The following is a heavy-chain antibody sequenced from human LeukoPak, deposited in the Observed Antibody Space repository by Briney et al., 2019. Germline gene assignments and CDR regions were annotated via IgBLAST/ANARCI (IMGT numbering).Heavy chain of an antibody. V-gene: IGHV4-59*08. J-gene: IGHJ4*02. CDR3: ARHFTVGGNYYFCH. CDR1: SVSIHSPY. CDR2: MSHTGST. D-gene: IGHD3-10*01. Sequence: PSETLSLTCTVSSVSIHSPYWSWIRQSPGQRLEWIAYMSHTGSTRYNPSLQGRVAVSIDTSKNEFSLKLSSVTAADTAVYYCARHFTVGGNYYFCHWDQGTPVTVSS.